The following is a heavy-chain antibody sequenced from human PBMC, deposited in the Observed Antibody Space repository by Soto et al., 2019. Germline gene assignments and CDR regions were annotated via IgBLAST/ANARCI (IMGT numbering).Heavy chain of an antibody. CDR2: ISAYNGNT. J-gene: IGHJ4*02. CDR1: GYTFTSYG. V-gene: IGHV1-18*01. D-gene: IGHD3-22*01. CDR3: ARDLGRGGYFLTASRLFDY. Sequence: QVQLVQSGAEVKKPGASVKVSCKASGYTFTSYGIGWVRQAPGQGLEWMGWISAYNGNTNYAQKLQGRVTMTTDTSTSTAYMELRSLRSDDTAVYYCARDLGRGGYFLTASRLFDYWGQGTLVTVSS.